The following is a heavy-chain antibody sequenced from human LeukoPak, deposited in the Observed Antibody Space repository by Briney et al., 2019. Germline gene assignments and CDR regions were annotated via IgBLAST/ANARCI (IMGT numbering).Heavy chain of an antibody. CDR1: GGSISSYY. CDR3: ARITPLVHCSSTSCYYYYGMDV. J-gene: IGHJ6*02. V-gene: IGHV4-4*07. CDR2: IYTSGST. D-gene: IGHD2-2*01. Sequence: SETLSLTCTVSGGSISSYYWSWIRQPAGKGLEWIGRIYTSGSTNYNPFLKSRVTMSVDTSKNQFSLKLSSVTAADTAVYYCARITPLVHCSSTSCYYYYGMDVWGQGTTVTVSS.